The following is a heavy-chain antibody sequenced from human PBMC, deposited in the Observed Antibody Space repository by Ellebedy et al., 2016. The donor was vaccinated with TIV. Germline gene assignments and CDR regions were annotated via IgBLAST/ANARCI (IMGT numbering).Heavy chain of an antibody. CDR2: ISGSGGST. J-gene: IGHJ4*02. CDR1: GFTFSSYA. CDR3: AKVKYYYDSSGYPDY. D-gene: IGHD3-22*01. V-gene: IGHV3-23*01. Sequence: GGSLRLSXAASGFTFSSYAMSWVRQAPGKGLEWVSAISGSGGSTYYADSVKGRFTISRDNSKNTLYLQMNSLRAEDTAVYYCAKVKYYYDSSGYPDYWGQGTLVTVSS.